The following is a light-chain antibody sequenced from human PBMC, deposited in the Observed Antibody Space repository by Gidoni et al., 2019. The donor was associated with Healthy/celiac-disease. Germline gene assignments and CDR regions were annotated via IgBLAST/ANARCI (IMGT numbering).Light chain of an antibody. CDR2: GSS. Sequence: EIVLTQSPGTLSLSPGEIATLSCRASQSVSSSYLAWYQQKPGQAPRLLIYGSSSRATGIPDRFSGSGTGIDFTLTISRLEPEDFAVYYCQQYGSSRTWTFGQGTKVEIK. CDR1: QSVSSSY. V-gene: IGKV3-20*01. J-gene: IGKJ1*01. CDR3: QQYGSSRTWT.